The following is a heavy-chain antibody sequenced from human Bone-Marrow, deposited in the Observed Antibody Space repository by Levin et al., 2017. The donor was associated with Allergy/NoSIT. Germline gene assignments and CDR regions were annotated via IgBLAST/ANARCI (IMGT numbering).Heavy chain of an antibody. J-gene: IGHJ6*03. V-gene: IGHV3-23*01. D-gene: IGHD4-17*01. CDR2: LDGSSGKT. CDR1: GFIFADYA. Sequence: GGSLRLSCTISGFIFADYAMNWVRQAPGRGLEWVSSLDGSSGKTHYADAVKGRFTISREYSKNTLFLQMNSLRVEDTARYYCAKAGTTVMLDYSYLDVWGEGTAVNVSS. CDR3: AKAGTTVMLDYSYLDV.